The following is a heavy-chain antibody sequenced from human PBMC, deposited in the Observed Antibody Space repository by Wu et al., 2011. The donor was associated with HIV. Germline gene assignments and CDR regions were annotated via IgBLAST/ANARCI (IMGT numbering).Heavy chain of an antibody. Sequence: QVQLVQSGAEVKKPGSSVKGLLQGFWRHLQQLCYQLGATGPGQGLEWMGGIIPIFGTANYAQKFQGRVTITTDESTSTAYMELSSLRSEDTAVYYCAREVIAAAGFYFDYWGQGTLVTVSS. CDR2: IIPIFGTA. CDR1: RHLQQLC. V-gene: IGHV1-69*01. CDR3: AREVIAAAGFYFDY. J-gene: IGHJ4*02. D-gene: IGHD6-13*01.